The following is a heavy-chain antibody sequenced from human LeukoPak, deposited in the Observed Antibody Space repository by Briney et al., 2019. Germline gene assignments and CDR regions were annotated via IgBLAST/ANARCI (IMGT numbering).Heavy chain of an antibody. CDR3: ARGQELDDGVFDS. Sequence: PGGSLRLSCAVSRFSISGYSMNWVRQAPGKGLEWVSYISSSGTTMHYADSVKGRFTISRDNSKNTVYLQMNILRVEDTAIYYCARGQELDDGVFDSWGQGTLVTVSA. J-gene: IGHJ4*02. V-gene: IGHV3-48*01. CDR1: RFSISGYS. CDR2: ISSSGTTM. D-gene: IGHD1-1*01.